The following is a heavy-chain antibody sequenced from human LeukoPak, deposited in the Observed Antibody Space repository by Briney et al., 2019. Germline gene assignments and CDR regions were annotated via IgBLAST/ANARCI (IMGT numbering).Heavy chain of an antibody. V-gene: IGHV3-30*02. CDR1: GFTFSSYG. CDR3: AKDLRMTRNSDGAFDI. CDR2: IRYDGSNK. D-gene: IGHD5-24*01. Sequence: GGSLRLSCAASGFTFSSYGMHWVRQAPGKGLEWVAFIRYDGSNKYYADSVKGRFTISRDNSKNTLYLQMNSLRAEDTAVYYCAKDLRMTRNSDGAFDIWGQXTMVTVSS. J-gene: IGHJ3*02.